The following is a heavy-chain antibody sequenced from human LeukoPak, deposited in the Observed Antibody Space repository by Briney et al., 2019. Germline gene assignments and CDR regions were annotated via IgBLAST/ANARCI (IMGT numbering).Heavy chain of an antibody. J-gene: IGHJ6*03. CDR1: GGSFSGYY. Sequence: PSETLSLTCAVYGGSFSGYYWSWIRQPPGKGLEWIGEINHSGSTNYNPSLKSRVTISVDTSKNQFSLKLSSVTAADTAVYHCARAAGDSPPYYYYMDVWGKGTTVTVSS. D-gene: IGHD3-10*01. CDR3: ARAAGDSPPYYYYMDV. V-gene: IGHV4-34*01. CDR2: INHSGST.